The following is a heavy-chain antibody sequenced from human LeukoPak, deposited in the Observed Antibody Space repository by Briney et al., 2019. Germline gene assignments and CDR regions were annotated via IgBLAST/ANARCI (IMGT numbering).Heavy chain of an antibody. J-gene: IGHJ4*02. Sequence: ASVKVSCKASGYTFTSYGISWVRQAPGQGLEWMGWISAYNGNTNYAQKLQGRVTMTTDTPTSTAYMELRSLRSDDTAVYYCARDLRRYDSSGYYYYWGQGTLVTVSS. D-gene: IGHD3-22*01. CDR2: ISAYNGNT. CDR3: ARDLRRYDSSGYYYY. CDR1: GYTFTSYG. V-gene: IGHV1-18*01.